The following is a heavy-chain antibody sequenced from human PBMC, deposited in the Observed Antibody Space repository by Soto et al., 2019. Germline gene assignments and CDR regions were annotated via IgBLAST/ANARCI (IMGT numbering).Heavy chain of an antibody. J-gene: IGHJ4*02. CDR2: IIPIFGTA. V-gene: IGHV1-69*06. CDR1: GGTFSSYA. CDR3: ARDYGSGSYYQY. D-gene: IGHD3-10*01. Sequence: SVKVSCKASGGTFSSYAISWVRQAPGQGLEWMGGIIPIFGTANYAQKFQGRVTITADKSTSTAYMELSSLRSEDTAVYYCARDYGSGSYYQYWGQGTLVTVSS.